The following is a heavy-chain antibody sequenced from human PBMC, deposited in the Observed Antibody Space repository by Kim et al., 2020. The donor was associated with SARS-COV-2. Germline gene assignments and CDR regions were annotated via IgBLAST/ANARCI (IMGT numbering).Heavy chain of an antibody. J-gene: IGHJ4*02. Sequence: SETLSLTCAVYGGSFSGYYWSWIRQPPGKGLELIGEINHSGSTNYNPSLKSRVTISVDTSKNQFSLKLSSVTAADTAVYYCARAKQWLRWGFDYWGQGTLVTVSS. CDR1: GGSFSGYY. CDR3: ARAKQWLRWGFDY. V-gene: IGHV4-34*01. D-gene: IGHD6-19*01. CDR2: INHSGST.